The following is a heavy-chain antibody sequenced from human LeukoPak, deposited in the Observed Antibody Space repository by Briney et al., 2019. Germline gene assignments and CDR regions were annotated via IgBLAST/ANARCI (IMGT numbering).Heavy chain of an antibody. CDR1: GFTFSSYS. Sequence: PGGSLRLSCAASGFTFSSYSMNWVRQAPGKGLEWVSSISSSSSYIYYADSVKGRFTISRDNAKNSLYLQMNSLRAEDTAVYYCARAKAKQWLVNNYYYYGMDVWGQGTTVTVSS. CDR2: ISSSSSYI. CDR3: ARAKAKQWLVNNYYYYGMDV. J-gene: IGHJ6*02. V-gene: IGHV3-21*01. D-gene: IGHD6-19*01.